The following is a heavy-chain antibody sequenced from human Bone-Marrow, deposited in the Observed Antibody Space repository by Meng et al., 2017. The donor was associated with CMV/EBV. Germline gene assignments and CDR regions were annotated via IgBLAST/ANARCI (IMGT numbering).Heavy chain of an antibody. Sequence: GGSLRLSCAASGFTVSSNYMSWVRQAPGKGLEWVSVIYSGGSTYYADSVKGRFTISRDNSKNTLYLQMNSLRTEDTAVYYCARWWGGGPDPGAFDIWGQGTMVTVSS. CDR2: IYSGGST. CDR3: ARWWGGGPDPGAFDI. CDR1: GFTVSSNY. D-gene: IGHD2-15*01. J-gene: IGHJ3*02. V-gene: IGHV3-66*02.